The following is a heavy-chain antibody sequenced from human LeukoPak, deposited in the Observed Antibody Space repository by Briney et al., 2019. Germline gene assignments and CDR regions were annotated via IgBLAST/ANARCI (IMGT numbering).Heavy chain of an antibody. CDR1: GLTFSSYG. CDR3: AKPYYYDSSGYAPNDY. D-gene: IGHD3-22*01. J-gene: IGHJ4*02. V-gene: IGHV3-30*18. CDR2: ISYDGSNK. Sequence: GGSLRLSCAASGLTFSSYGMHWVRQAPGKGLEWVAVISYDGSNKYYADSVKGRFTISKDNSKNTLYLQMNSLRAGDTAVYYCAKPYYYDSSGYAPNDYWGQGTLVTVSS.